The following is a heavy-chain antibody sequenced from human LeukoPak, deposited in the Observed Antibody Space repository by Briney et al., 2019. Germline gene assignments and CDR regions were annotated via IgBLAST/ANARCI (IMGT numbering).Heavy chain of an antibody. Sequence: GGSLRLSCVASGFTLSSYSMNWVRQAPGKGLEWVSYISDTGSTIAYADSVKGRFTMSRDEAKNSLHLQMNSQRDEDTAVYYCTRRFDSWGQGVLVTVSS. CDR3: TRRFDS. V-gene: IGHV3-48*02. CDR1: GFTLSSYS. CDR2: ISDTGSTI. J-gene: IGHJ4*02.